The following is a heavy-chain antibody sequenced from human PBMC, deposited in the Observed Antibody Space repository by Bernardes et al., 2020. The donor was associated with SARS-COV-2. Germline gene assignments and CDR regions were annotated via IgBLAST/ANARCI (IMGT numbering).Heavy chain of an antibody. J-gene: IGHJ4*02. V-gene: IGHV3-7*01. CDR2: INQDGSET. CDR1: GFTFSTFW. CDR3: ARNYSTSSVDFDY. D-gene: IGHD6-6*01. Sequence: GGSLRLSCAASGFTFSTFWMTWVRQAPGKGLEWVANINQDGSETFYVDSVKGRFTISRDNAKNSLLMEMNTLRAEDTAVYYCARNYSTSSVDFDYWGQGTLVTVSS.